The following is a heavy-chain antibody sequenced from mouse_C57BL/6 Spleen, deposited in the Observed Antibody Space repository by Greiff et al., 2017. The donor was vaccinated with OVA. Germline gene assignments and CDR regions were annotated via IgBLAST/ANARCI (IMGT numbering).Heavy chain of an antibody. J-gene: IGHJ2*01. CDR3: ARNYGSSYAVY. CDR2: INPSNGGT. D-gene: IGHD1-1*01. V-gene: IGHV1-53*01. Sequence: VKLQQPGTELVKPGASVKLSCKASGYTFTSYWMHWVKQRPGQGLEWIGNINPSNGGTHYTEKLKRKATLTVDKSSTASYMQLSSLTSEDSAVYDCARNYGSSYAVYWGQGTTLTVSS. CDR1: GYTFTSYW.